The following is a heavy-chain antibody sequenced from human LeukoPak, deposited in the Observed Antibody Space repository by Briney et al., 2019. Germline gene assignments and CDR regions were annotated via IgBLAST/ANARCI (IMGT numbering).Heavy chain of an antibody. J-gene: IGHJ4*02. CDR3: ARGLGYCSSTSCYPHY. CDR1: GGSFSGYY. CDR2: INHSGST. D-gene: IGHD2-2*01. V-gene: IGHV4-34*01. Sequence: SETLSLTCAVYGGSFSGYYWSWIRQPPGKGLEWIGEINHSGSTNYNPSLKSRVTISVDTSKNQFSLKLSSVTAADTAVYYCARGLGYCSSTSCYPHYWGQGTLVTVSS.